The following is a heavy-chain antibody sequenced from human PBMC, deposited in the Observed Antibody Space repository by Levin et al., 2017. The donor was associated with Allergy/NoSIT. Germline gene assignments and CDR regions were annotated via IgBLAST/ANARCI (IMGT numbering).Heavy chain of an antibody. V-gene: IGHV3-66*01. Sequence: PGGSLRLSCAASGFTVSSNYMSWVRQAPGKGLEWVSVIYSGGSTYYADSVKGRFTISRDNSKNTLYLQMNSLRAEDTAVYYCALRPLLWFGETDYWGQGTLVTVSS. CDR2: IYSGGST. CDR3: ALRPLLWFGETDY. CDR1: GFTVSSNY. J-gene: IGHJ4*02. D-gene: IGHD3-10*01.